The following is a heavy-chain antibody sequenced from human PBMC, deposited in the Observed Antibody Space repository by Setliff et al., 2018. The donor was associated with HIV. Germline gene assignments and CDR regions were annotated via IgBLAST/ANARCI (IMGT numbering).Heavy chain of an antibody. D-gene: IGHD3-3*01. CDR2: IDHSGST. J-gene: IGHJ6*03. V-gene: IGHV4-34*01. CDR3: ARGRQFTFWSAYMHMDV. CDR1: GGSFSNYY. Sequence: PLVTLSLTCAVYGGSFSNYYWTWIRQTPGEGLEWIGEIDHSGSTKYNPSLKSRVAISVDTSKNQFSLKVNSVTAADTAIYYCARGRQFTFWSAYMHMDVWGKGTSVTVSS.